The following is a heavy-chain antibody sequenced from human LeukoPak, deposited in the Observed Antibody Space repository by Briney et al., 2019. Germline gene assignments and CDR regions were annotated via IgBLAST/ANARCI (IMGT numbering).Heavy chain of an antibody. CDR3: ARVHCSSTSCYPRFDY. Sequence: ASVKVSFKASGYTFTGYYMHWVRQAPGQGLEWMGWINPNSGGTNYAQKFEGRVTMTRDTSISTAYMELSRLRSDDTAVYYCARVHCSSTSCYPRFDYWGQGTLVSVSS. CDR1: GYTFTGYY. J-gene: IGHJ4*02. CDR2: INPNSGGT. V-gene: IGHV1-2*02. D-gene: IGHD2-2*01.